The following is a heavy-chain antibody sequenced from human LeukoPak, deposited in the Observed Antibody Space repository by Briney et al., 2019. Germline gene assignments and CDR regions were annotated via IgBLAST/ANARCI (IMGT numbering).Heavy chain of an antibody. CDR3: AKTQIMTAITATNFDF. Sequence: GGSLRLSCGASGFTFTSYAMSWVRQAPGKGLEWVSAISGSGGSTYYADSVKGRFTISRDNSKNTLYLQMSSLRAEDTAVYYCAKTQIMTAITATNFDFWGQGTLVTVSS. D-gene: IGHD2-21*02. CDR2: ISGSGGST. V-gene: IGHV3-23*01. CDR1: GFTFTSYA. J-gene: IGHJ4*02.